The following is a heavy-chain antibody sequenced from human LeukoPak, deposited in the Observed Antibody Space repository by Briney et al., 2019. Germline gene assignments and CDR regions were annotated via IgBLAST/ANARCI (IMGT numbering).Heavy chain of an antibody. Sequence: GASVKVSCKASGGTFSSYAISWVRQAPGQGLEWMGRIIPILGIANYAQKFQGRVTITADKSTSTAYMELSSLRSEDTAVYYCARLPSGYVLFWFDPWGQGTLVTVSS. J-gene: IGHJ5*02. CDR1: GGTFSSYA. V-gene: IGHV1-69*04. CDR3: ARLPSGYVLFWFDP. D-gene: IGHD5-12*01. CDR2: IIPILGIA.